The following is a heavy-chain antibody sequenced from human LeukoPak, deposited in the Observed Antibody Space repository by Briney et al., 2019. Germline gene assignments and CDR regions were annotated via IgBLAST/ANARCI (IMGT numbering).Heavy chain of an antibody. V-gene: IGHV3-23*01. CDR1: GFTFSTYA. CDR2: ISGGAGTT. J-gene: IGHJ4*02. CDR3: ARDEPVPH. Sequence: GGSLRLSCAASGFTFSTYAMTWVRQAPGKGLEWVSAISGGAGTTYYADSVKGRFTVSRDNSKNSLYLQMNSLRAEDTAVYYCARDEPVPHWGQGTLVTVSS.